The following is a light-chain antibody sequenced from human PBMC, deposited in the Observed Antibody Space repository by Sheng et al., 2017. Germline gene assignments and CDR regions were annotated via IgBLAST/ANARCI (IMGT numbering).Light chain of an antibody. Sequence: AIQMTQSPSSLSASVGDRVTIACRTSQDIRNDLGWYQQKPGKAPKLLIYAASSLQSGVPSRFRGSGYGRDFTLTISSLQPEDFATYYCLQDYIYPFSFGQGTKLEIK. V-gene: IGKV1-6*01. CDR3: LQDYIYPFS. J-gene: IGKJ2*03. CDR1: QDIRND. CDR2: AAS.